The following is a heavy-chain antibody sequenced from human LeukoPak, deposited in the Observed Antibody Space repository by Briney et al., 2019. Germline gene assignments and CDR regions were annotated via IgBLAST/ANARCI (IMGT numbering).Heavy chain of an antibody. CDR2: IYYTGNT. J-gene: IGHJ3*01. CDR1: GGSISSRSHY. CDR3: AHFKGGSFDF. D-gene: IGHD1-26*01. Sequence: PSETLSLTCTVSGGSISSRSHYWGWIRQPPGKGLEWIGSIYYTGNTYYNPSLKSRVTISVDTSKNHFSLKVNSVTAADTAVFYCAHFKGGSFDFWGQGTMVTVSS. V-gene: IGHV4-39*02.